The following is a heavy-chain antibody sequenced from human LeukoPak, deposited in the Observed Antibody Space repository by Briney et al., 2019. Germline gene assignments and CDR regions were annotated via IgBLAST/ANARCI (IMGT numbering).Heavy chain of an antibody. J-gene: IGHJ4*02. CDR3: ARLTRYYFDY. V-gene: IGHV3-53*01. CDR2: IYSGGSS. CDR1: GFTVSSNY. D-gene: IGHD1-14*01. Sequence: GGSLRLSCAASGFTVSSNYMSWVRQAPGKGLEWVSVIYSGGSSYYADSVKGRFTISRDNSKNTLYLQMNSLRAEDTAVYYCARLTRYYFDYWGQGTLVTVSS.